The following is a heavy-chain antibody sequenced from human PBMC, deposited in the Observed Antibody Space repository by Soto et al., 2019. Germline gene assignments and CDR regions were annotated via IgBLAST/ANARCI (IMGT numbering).Heavy chain of an antibody. CDR1: GYTLTEFS. J-gene: IGHJ4*02. CDR3: ATRPQFRGAMVTDMDIDY. V-gene: IGHV1-24*01. D-gene: IGHD3-10*01. CDR2: IDPKGGDT. Sequence: ASVKVSCKISGYTLTEFSIHWVRQAPGKGLEWMGGIDPKGGDTIYGQKLHGRVTITEDTFNNTAYMELSGLKSDDTALYYCATRPQFRGAMVTDMDIDYWGQGTPVTVSS.